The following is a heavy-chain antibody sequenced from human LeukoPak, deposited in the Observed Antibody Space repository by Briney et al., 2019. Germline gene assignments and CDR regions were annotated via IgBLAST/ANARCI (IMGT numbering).Heavy chain of an antibody. D-gene: IGHD2-8*01. Sequence: ASVTVSCKASGYTFTGYYMHWVRQAPGQGLEWMGRISPNSGGTNYAQKFQGRVTMTRDTSISTAYMELSRLRSDDTAVYYCARSLYGRDAFDIWGQGTMVTVSS. V-gene: IGHV1-2*06. CDR1: GYTFTGYY. CDR3: ARSLYGRDAFDI. CDR2: ISPNSGGT. J-gene: IGHJ3*02.